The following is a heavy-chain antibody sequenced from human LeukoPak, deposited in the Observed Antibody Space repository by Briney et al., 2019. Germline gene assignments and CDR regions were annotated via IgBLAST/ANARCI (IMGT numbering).Heavy chain of an antibody. CDR1: GGTFSSYA. CDR2: IIPILGIA. J-gene: IGHJ4*02. Sequence: ASVKVSCKASGGTFSSYAISWVRQAPGQGLEWMGRIIPILGIANYAQKFQGRVTITADKPTSTAYMELSSLRSEDTAVYYCARDRAGYSYGLFDYWGQGTLVTVSS. D-gene: IGHD5-18*01. V-gene: IGHV1-69*04. CDR3: ARDRAGYSYGLFDY.